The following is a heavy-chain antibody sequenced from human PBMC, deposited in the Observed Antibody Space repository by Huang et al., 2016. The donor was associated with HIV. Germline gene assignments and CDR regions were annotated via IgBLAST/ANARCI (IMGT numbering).Heavy chain of an antibody. CDR2: IYFDDSDA. CDR1: RYNFAGYW. V-gene: IGHV5-51*03. J-gene: IGHJ3*02. CDR3: ARRRRGGFDI. Sequence: EVQLVQSGAEVKRPGGSLKISCKGSRYNFAGYWIGWVRQMPGKGLEWMGSIYFDDSDARYSPSLQGQVTISADTSLYSSYLQWTSLRASDTAIFYCARRRRGGFDIWGQGTLVTVSS. D-gene: IGHD2-15*01.